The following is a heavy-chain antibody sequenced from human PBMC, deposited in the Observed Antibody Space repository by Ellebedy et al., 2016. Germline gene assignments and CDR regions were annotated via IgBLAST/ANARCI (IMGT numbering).Heavy chain of an antibody. D-gene: IGHD2-2*02. Sequence: GESLKISXAASGFTFSSYSMNWVRQAPGKGLEWASYISSSSSTIYYADSVKGRFTISRDNAKNSLYLQMNSLRAEDTAVYYCARVVVPAAIYYYYYYMDVWGKGTTVTVSS. V-gene: IGHV3-48*01. J-gene: IGHJ6*03. CDR3: ARVVVPAAIYYYYYYMDV. CDR1: GFTFSSYS. CDR2: ISSSSSTI.